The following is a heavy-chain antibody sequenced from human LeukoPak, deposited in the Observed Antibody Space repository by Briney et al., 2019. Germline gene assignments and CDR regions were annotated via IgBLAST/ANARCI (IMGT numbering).Heavy chain of an antibody. CDR2: ISSSSSYI. V-gene: IGHV3-21*01. CDR3: ARTYGSGPRDDY. CDR1: GFTFSSCS. Sequence: GGSLRLSCAASGFTFSSCSMNWVRQAPGKGLEWVSSISSSSSYIYYADSVKGRFAISRDNAKNSLYLQMNSLRAEDTAVYYCARTYGSGPRDDYWAQGTLVTVSS. D-gene: IGHD3-10*01. J-gene: IGHJ4*02.